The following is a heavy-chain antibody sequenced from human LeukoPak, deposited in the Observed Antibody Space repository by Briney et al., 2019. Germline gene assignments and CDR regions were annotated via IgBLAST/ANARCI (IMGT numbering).Heavy chain of an antibody. D-gene: IGHD3-3*01. CDR2: ISSNGGST. Sequence: GGSLRLSCAASGFTFSTNAMHWVRQAPGKGLEYVSAISSNGGSTYYANSVKGRFIISRDNSKNTLYLQMGSLRPEDMAVYYCARGLSYYGGDAFDIWGQGTMVTVSS. CDR3: ARGLSYYGGDAFDI. V-gene: IGHV3-64*01. CDR1: GFTFSTNA. J-gene: IGHJ3*02.